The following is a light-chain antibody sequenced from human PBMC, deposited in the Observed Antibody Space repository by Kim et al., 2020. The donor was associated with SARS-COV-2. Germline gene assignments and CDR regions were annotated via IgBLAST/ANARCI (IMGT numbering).Light chain of an antibody. CDR1: QNVNDW. Sequence: SAVVGDRVTSSCRASQNVNDWLAWYRQRPGKTPDLLIYRASNLESGVPSRFSGSGSGTEFTLTISSLQPDDSATYYCQHYYNFPYSFGQGTKLEIK. V-gene: IGKV1-5*03. CDR3: QHYYNFPYS. CDR2: RAS. J-gene: IGKJ2*01.